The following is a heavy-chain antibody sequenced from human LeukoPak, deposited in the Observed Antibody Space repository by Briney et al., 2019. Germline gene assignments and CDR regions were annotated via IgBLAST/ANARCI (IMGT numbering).Heavy chain of an antibody. CDR1: GGTFSSYA. D-gene: IGHD2-15*01. CDR3: AREHCSGGSCYSIELDWFDP. CDR2: IMPILGIA. J-gene: IGHJ5*02. V-gene: IGHV1-69*04. Sequence: SVKVSCKASGGTFSSYAISWVRQAPGQGLEWMGRIMPILGIANYAQKFQGRVTITADKSTSTAYMELSSLRSEDTAVYYCAREHCSGGSCYSIELDWFDPWGQGTLVTVSS.